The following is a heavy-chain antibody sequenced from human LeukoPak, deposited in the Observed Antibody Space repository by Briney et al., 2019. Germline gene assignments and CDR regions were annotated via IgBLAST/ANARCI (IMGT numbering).Heavy chain of an antibody. CDR1: GGSISSYY. D-gene: IGHD3-22*01. CDR2: IYYSGST. J-gene: IGHJ4*02. Sequence: PSETLSLTCTVSGGSISSYYWSWIRQPPGKGLEWIGYIYYSGSTNYNPSLKSRVTISVDTSKNQFSLKLSSVTAADTAVYYCARHGPSPGYSGSYYPGIYYDSSGYFNYWGQGTLVTVSS. V-gene: IGHV4-59*08. CDR3: ARHGPSPGYSGSYYPGIYYDSSGYFNY.